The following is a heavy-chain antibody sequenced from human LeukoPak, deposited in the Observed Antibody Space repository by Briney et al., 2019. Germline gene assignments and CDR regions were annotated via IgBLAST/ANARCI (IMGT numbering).Heavy chain of an antibody. D-gene: IGHD6-13*01. J-gene: IGHJ4*02. CDR1: GFTFSSYS. Sequence: PGGSLRLSCAASGFTFSSYSMNWVRQAPGKGLEWVSYISSSSSTIYYADSVKGRFTISRDNAKNSLYLQMNSLRAEDTAVYYCARDLAAAVGGVFDYWGQGTLVTVSS. CDR2: ISSSSSTI. CDR3: ARDLAAAVGGVFDY. V-gene: IGHV3-48*01.